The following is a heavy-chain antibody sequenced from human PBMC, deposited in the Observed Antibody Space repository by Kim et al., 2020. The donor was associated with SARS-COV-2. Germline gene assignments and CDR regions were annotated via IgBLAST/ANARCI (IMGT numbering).Heavy chain of an antibody. CDR1: GFTFSSYA. V-gene: IGHV3-23*01. CDR2: ISGSGGST. CDR3: AKDRACSSTSCPGRWFDP. J-gene: IGHJ5*02. Sequence: GGSLRLSCAASGFTFSSYAMSWVRQAPGKGLEWVSAISGSGGSTYYADSVKGRFTISRDNSKNTLYLQMNSLRAEDTAVYYCAKDRACSSTSCPGRWFDPWGQGTLVTVSS. D-gene: IGHD2-2*01.